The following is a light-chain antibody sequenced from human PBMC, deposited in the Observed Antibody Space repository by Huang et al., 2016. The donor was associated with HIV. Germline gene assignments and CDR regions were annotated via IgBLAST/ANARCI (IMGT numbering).Light chain of an antibody. Sequence: IQLTQSPSSLSASIGDRVTITCRASQGISSYLAWYQQKPGKAPKLLIYAASTLQSGVPSRFSGSGSGTDFTLIISSLQLEDFATYYCQQLNTYPVTFGGGTKVEIK. CDR2: AAS. CDR3: QQLNTYPVT. CDR1: QGISSY. V-gene: IGKV1-9*01. J-gene: IGKJ4*01.